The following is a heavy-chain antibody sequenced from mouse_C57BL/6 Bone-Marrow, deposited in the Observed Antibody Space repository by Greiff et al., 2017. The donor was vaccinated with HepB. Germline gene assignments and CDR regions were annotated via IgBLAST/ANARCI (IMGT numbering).Heavy chain of an antibody. CDR3: ARREVTTDFDY. CDR2: IDPSDSYT. D-gene: IGHD2-2*01. CDR1: GYTFTSYW. V-gene: IGHV1-50*01. J-gene: IGHJ2*01. Sequence: QVQLQQPGAELVKPGASVKLSCKASGYTFTSYWMQWVKQRPGQGLEWIGEIDPSDSYTNYNQKFKGKATLTVDTSSSTAYMQLSSLTSEDSAGYYCARREVTTDFDYWGQGTTLTVAS.